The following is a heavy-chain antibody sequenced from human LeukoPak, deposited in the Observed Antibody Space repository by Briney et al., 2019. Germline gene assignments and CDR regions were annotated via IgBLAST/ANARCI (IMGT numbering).Heavy chain of an antibody. V-gene: IGHV3-21*01. J-gene: IGHJ6*02. D-gene: IGHD3-16*01. CDR2: ISTSSSHI. CDR3: ASSRSGELVYYGMDV. Sequence: GGSLRLSCAASGFTFSSYGMNWVRQAPGRGLEWVSSISTSSSHIYYADSVRGRFTISRDNAKNSLYLQMNSLRAEDTAVYYCASSRSGELVYYGMDVWGQGTTVTLSS. CDR1: GFTFSSYG.